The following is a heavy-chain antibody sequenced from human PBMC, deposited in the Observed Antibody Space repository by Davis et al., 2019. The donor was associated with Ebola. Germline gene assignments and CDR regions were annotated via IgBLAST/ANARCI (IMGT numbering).Heavy chain of an antibody. CDR1: GGTFSSYA. CDR3: ARDSPTGVTILGSSMDV. D-gene: IGHD3-3*01. J-gene: IGHJ6*02. V-gene: IGHV1-69*10. Sequence: AASVKVSCKASGGTFSSYAISWVRQAPGQGLEWMGGIIPILGIANYAQKFQGRVTITADKSTSTAYMELSSLRSEDTAVYYCARDSPTGVTILGSSMDVWGQGTTVTVSS. CDR2: IIPILGIA.